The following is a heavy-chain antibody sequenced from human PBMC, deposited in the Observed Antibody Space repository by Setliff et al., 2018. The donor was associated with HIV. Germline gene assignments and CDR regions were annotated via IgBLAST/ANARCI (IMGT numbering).Heavy chain of an antibody. Sequence: ASVKVSCKASGGTFSNYAISWVRQAPGQGLEWMGWISAYNGNTNYAQKLQGRVTMTTDTSTSTAYMELRSLRSDDTAVYYCARVDYYDSSGYPTDYWGQGTLVTVSS. V-gene: IGHV1-18*01. J-gene: IGHJ4*02. CDR3: ARVDYYDSSGYPTDY. CDR2: ISAYNGNT. D-gene: IGHD3-22*01. CDR1: GGTFSNYA.